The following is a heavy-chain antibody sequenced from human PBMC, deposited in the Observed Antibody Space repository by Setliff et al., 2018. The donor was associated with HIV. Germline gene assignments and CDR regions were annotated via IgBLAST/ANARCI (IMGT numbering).Heavy chain of an antibody. CDR3: TRDRPRGDYFYYYMDV. D-gene: IGHD3-10*01. V-gene: IGHV1-2*02. CDR1: GYTFTGYY. J-gene: IGHJ6*03. Sequence: ASVKVSCKASGYTFTGYYMHWVRQAPGQGLEWMGWINPNSGGTNYAQRFQGRVTMTRDTSISTAYMELSRLRSDDTAVYYCTRDRPRGDYFYYYMDVWGKGTTVTVSS. CDR2: INPNSGGT.